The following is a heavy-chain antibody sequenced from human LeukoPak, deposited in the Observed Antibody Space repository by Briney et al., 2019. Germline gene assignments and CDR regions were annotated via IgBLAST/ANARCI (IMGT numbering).Heavy chain of an antibody. D-gene: IGHD3-22*01. Sequence: SVKVSCKASLGTFSSYAISWVRQAPGQGLEWMGRIIPNLGIANYAQKFKGRVTITANKSTSTAYTELGSPRSEDPAVYYCARSGGGDYYDSSGYYYGGYYGMDVWGQGTTVTVSS. V-gene: IGHV1-69*04. CDR3: ARSGGGDYYDSSGYYYGGYYGMDV. CDR1: LGTFSSYA. J-gene: IGHJ6*02. CDR2: IIPNLGIA.